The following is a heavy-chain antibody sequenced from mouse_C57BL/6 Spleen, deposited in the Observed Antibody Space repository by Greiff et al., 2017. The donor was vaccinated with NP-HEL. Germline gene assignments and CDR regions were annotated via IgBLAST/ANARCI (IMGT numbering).Heavy chain of an antibody. CDR1: GYTFTDYY. Sequence: VQLQQSGAELVRPGASVKLSCKASGYTFTDYYINWVKQRPGQGLEWIARIYPGSGNTYYNEKFKGKATLTAEKSSSTAYMQLSSLTSEDSAVYFCARAGGDAMDYWGQGTSGTVSS. CDR3: ARAGGDAMDY. CDR2: IYPGSGNT. J-gene: IGHJ4*01. V-gene: IGHV1-76*01.